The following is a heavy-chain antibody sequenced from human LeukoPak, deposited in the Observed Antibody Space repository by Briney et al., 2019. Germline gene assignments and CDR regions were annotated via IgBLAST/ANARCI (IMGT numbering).Heavy chain of an antibody. Sequence: PGGSLRLSCAASGLTFSSYNMNWVRQAPGKGLEWISYISSDRSTIYYADSVKGRFTISRDNAKNSLYLQMNSLRAEDTAVYYCARVRRWELLLHYYYMDVWGKGTPVTISS. CDR1: GLTFSSYN. D-gene: IGHD1-26*01. J-gene: IGHJ6*03. CDR2: ISSDRSTI. CDR3: ARVRRWELLLHYYYMDV. V-gene: IGHV3-48*04.